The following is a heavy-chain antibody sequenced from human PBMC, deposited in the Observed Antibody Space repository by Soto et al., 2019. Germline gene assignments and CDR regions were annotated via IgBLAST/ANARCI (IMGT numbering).Heavy chain of an antibody. CDR1: GFTLSSFR. J-gene: IGHJ6*02. V-gene: IGHV3-7*03. CDR2: IKQDGSEQ. Sequence: GGSLRLSCAASGFTLSSFRMTWVRQAPGKGLEWVASIKQDGSEQYYVDSVKGRFTISRDNAKNTLYLQMNSLRVEDTAVYYCARPPHGMDVWGQGTTVTVSS. CDR3: ARPPHGMDV.